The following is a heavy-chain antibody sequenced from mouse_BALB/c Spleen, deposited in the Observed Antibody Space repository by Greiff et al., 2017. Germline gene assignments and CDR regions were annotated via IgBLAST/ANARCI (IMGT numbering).Heavy chain of an antibody. CDR2: ISDGGSYT. D-gene: IGHD3-1*01. Sequence: EVHLVESGGGLVKPGGSLKLSCAASGFTFSDYYMYWVRQTPEKRLEWVATISDGGSYTYYPDSVKGRFTISRDNAKNNLYLQMSSLKSEDTAMYYCAREGYSAMDYWGQGTSVTVSS. CDR3: AREGYSAMDY. CDR1: GFTFSDYY. V-gene: IGHV5-4*02. J-gene: IGHJ4*01.